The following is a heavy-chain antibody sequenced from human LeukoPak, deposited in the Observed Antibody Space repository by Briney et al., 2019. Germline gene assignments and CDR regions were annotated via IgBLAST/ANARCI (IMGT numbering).Heavy chain of an antibody. J-gene: IGHJ3*02. Sequence: ASVKVSSKASGYTFTIYGISWVRQAPGQGVEWMGWTSAYRGNTYYAQKLQGRVTLTTDTSTSTAYVELRSLRSDDTAVYYCARDLYCYNSSGFHDVFDIWGQGTMVTVSS. CDR3: ARDLYCYNSSGFHDVFDI. V-gene: IGHV1-18*01. D-gene: IGHD3-22*01. CDR1: GYTFTIYG. CDR2: TSAYRGNT.